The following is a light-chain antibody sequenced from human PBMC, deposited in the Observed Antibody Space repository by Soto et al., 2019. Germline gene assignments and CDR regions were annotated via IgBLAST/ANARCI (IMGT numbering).Light chain of an antibody. Sequence: QSVLTQPASVSGSPGQSITISCTGTSSDVGAYNYVSWYQQHPGKAPKLMIYDVTNRPSGVSNRFSGSKSDNTASLTISGLQAEDEADYFCSSHSKLTPYVFGTGTKLTVL. CDR2: DVT. J-gene: IGLJ1*01. CDR1: SSDVGAYNY. V-gene: IGLV2-14*01. CDR3: SSHSKLTPYV.